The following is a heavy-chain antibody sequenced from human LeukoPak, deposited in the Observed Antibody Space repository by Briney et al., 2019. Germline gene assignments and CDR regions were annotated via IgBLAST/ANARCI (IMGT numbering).Heavy chain of an antibody. J-gene: IGHJ4*02. CDR2: INWSGSTT. V-gene: IGHV3-20*04. CDR3: AREVQFALFDY. CDR1: GFNFDDYG. Sequence: GGSLRLSCTTSGFNFDDYGMSWVRQVPGKGLEWVSSINWSGSTTTYADSVKGRFTISRDSGKNSLRLQMHSLRVEDTAFYYCAREVQFALFDYWGQGTLVTVSS. D-gene: IGHD4-11*01.